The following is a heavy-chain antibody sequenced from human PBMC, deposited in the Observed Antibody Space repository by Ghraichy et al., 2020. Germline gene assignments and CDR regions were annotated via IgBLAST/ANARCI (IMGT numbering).Heavy chain of an antibody. CDR3: TGLHYYSMDV. Sequence: GGSLRLSCAASRFSFSVYYMSWIRQAPGKGLEWLSYISSSGDITYYADSVKGRFTISRDNAKNTLYLQMNNLRAEDTAVYYCTGLHYYSMDVWGQGTTVTVSS. CDR2: ISSSGDIT. CDR1: RFSFSVYY. V-gene: IGHV3-11*01. D-gene: IGHD7-27*01. J-gene: IGHJ6*02.